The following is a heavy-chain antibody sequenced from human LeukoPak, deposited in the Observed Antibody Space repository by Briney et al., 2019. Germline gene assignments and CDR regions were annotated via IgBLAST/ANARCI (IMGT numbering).Heavy chain of an antibody. CDR3: ARDGSSSFDYYYMDV. CDR2: MNPNSGNT. J-gene: IGHJ6*03. Sequence: ASVKVSCKASGYTFTSYDISWVRQATGQGLELMGWMNPNSGNTGYAQKSQGRVTTTRNTSISTAYMELSSLRSEDTAVYYCARDGSSSFDYYYMDVWGKGTTVTVSS. D-gene: IGHD6-6*01. V-gene: IGHV1-8*01. CDR1: GYTFTSYD.